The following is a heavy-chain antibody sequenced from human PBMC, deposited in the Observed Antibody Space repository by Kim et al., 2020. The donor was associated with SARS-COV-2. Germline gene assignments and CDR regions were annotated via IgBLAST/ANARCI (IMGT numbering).Heavy chain of an antibody. V-gene: IGHV3-30*02. J-gene: IGHJ4*02. D-gene: IGHD6-13*01. Sequence: SVKSRFTLFRDNSNNTLYLQMNSLGPEDTAVYYCAKERSGYSTSWYALYDYWGQGTLVTVSS. CDR3: AKERSGYSTSWYALYDY.